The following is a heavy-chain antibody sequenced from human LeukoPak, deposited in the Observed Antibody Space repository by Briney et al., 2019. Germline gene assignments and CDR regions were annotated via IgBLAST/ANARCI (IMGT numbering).Heavy chain of an antibody. D-gene: IGHD6-19*01. CDR1: GYTFTGYY. CDR2: INPNSGGT. J-gene: IGHJ2*01. Sequence: ASVKVSCKASGYTFTGYYMHWVRQAPGQGLEWMGWINPNSGGTNYAQKFQGRVTMTRDTSISTAYMELTRLRSDDTAGYYCARYSSGWYFDLWGRGTLVTVSS. V-gene: IGHV1-2*02. CDR3: ARYSSGWYFDL.